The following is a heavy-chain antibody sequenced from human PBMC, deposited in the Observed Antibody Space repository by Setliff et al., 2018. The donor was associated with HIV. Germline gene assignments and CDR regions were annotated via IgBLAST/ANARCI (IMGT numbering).Heavy chain of an antibody. D-gene: IGHD6-13*01. CDR1: GGSISSSSYY. V-gene: IGHV4-39*07. CDR2: IYHSGST. CDR3: ARESPSSSWFYFDF. Sequence: SETLSLTCTVSGGSISSSSYYWGWVRQPPGKGLEWIGSIYHSGSTYYNPSLKSRVTVSVDTSKNQFSLKLGSVTAADTAVYYCARESPSSSWFYFDFWGQGTLVTVSS. J-gene: IGHJ4*02.